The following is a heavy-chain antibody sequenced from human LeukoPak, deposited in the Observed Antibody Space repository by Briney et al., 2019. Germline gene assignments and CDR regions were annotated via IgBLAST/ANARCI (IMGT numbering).Heavy chain of an antibody. CDR3: ARGRALLKPRGGGYFDL. J-gene: IGHJ2*01. V-gene: IGHV4-59*12. CDR2: IYYSGST. D-gene: IGHD3-16*01. Sequence: SETLSLTCTVSGGSISSYYWSWIRQPPGKGLEWIGYIYYSGSTSYNPSLKSRVTISVDTSKNQFSLKLSSVTAADTAVYYCARGRALLKPRGGGYFDLWGRGILVTVSS. CDR1: GGSISSYY.